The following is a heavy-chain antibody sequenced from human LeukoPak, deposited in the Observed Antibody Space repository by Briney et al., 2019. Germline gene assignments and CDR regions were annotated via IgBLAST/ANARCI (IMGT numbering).Heavy chain of an antibody. D-gene: IGHD3-22*01. Sequence: ETLSLTCTVSGGSISSYYWSWIRQPPGKGLEWIGYIYYSGSTNYNPSLKSRVTISVDTSKNQFSLKLSSVTAADTAVYYCARGREYDSSGYYSLDFDYWGQGTLVTVSS. V-gene: IGHV4-59*12. CDR1: GGSISSYY. J-gene: IGHJ4*02. CDR2: IYYSGST. CDR3: ARGREYDSSGYYSLDFDY.